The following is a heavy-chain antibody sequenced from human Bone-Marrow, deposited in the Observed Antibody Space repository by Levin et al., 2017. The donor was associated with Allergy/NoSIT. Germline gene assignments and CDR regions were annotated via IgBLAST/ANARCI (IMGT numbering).Heavy chain of an antibody. V-gene: IGHV6-1*01. CDR2: TYYRSKWYN. CDR3: ARGTYGWYSRGDAFDI. Sequence: SQTLSLTCAISGDSVSSNSAAWNWIRQSPSRGLEWLGRTYYRSKWYNDYAVSVKSRITINPDTSKNQFSLQLNSVTPEDTAVYYCARGTYGWYSRGDAFDIWGQGTMVTVSS. D-gene: IGHD6-19*01. CDR1: GDSVSSNSAA. J-gene: IGHJ3*02.